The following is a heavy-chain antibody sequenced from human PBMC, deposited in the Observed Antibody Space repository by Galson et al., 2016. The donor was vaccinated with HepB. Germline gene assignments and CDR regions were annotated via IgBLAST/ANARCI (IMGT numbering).Heavy chain of an antibody. D-gene: IGHD4-17*01. V-gene: IGHV1-69*06. CDR1: GHSLTRHY. CDR2: IIPLLGTA. CDR3: ARDFTLVTTGWLDP. Sequence: SVKVSCKESGHSLTRHYLHWVRQAPGQGFEWMGGIIPLLGTANYAQKFQGRVTMTADKSTNTAYMELSGLRSEDTAVYYCARDFTLVTTGWLDPWGQGTLVTVSS. J-gene: IGHJ5*02.